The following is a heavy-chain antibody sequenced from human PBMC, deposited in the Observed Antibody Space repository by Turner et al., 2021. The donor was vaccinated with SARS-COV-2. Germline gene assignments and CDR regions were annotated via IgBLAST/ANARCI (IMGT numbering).Heavy chain of an antibody. CDR2: FDPEDAET. CDR1: GYTLNELS. D-gene: IGHD2-21*02. V-gene: IGHV1-24*01. Sequence: QVQLVQSGAEVKKPGASVKVSCKVSGYTLNELSMHWVRQAPGKGLEWMGGFDPEDAETIYAQECQGRVTMTEDTSTDTAYMELSSLRSEDTAVYYCATGYAYCGGDCSIPYWGQGTLVTVSS. CDR3: ATGYAYCGGDCSIPY. J-gene: IGHJ4*02.